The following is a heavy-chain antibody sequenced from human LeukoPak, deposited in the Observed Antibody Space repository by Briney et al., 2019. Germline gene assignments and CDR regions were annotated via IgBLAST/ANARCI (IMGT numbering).Heavy chain of an antibody. Sequence: PSETLSLTCAVSGGSVSGYYWSWVRQFPGRRLEWIGYIWPSGSTNYNPSLSGRVAISLDKSRNHFTLMVTAVTAADTAFYYCARKGPEHLPTYFDHWGRGILVTVSS. CDR1: GGSVSGYY. J-gene: IGHJ4*02. CDR3: ARKGPEHLPTYFDH. D-gene: IGHD2-21*01. CDR2: IWPSGST. V-gene: IGHV4-4*08.